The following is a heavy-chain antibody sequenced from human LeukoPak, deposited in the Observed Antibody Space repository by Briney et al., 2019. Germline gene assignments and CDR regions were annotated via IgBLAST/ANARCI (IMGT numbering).Heavy chain of an antibody. Sequence: PGGSLRPSCAASGFTFSSYAMSWVRQAPGKGLEWVSAISGSGGSTYYADSVKGRFTISRDNSKNTLYLQRNSLRAEDTAVYYCAKLVEMATVYWGQGTLVTVSS. J-gene: IGHJ4*02. CDR2: ISGSGGST. D-gene: IGHD5-24*01. CDR3: AKLVEMATVY. V-gene: IGHV3-23*01. CDR1: GFTFSSYA.